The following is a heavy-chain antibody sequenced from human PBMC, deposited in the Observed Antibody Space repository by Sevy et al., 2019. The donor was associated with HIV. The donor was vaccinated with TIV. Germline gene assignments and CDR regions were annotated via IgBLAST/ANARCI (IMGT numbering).Heavy chain of an antibody. CDR1: GYTFTSYG. CDR2: ISAYNGNT. Sequence: ASVKVSCKASGYTFTSYGISWVRQAPGQGLEWMGWISAYNGNTNYAQKLQGRVTMTTDTSTSTAYMELRSLGSDDTAVYYCARDLYYYDSSGYYYPSDYYYYYGMDVWGQGTTVTVSS. V-gene: IGHV1-18*01. D-gene: IGHD3-22*01. J-gene: IGHJ6*02. CDR3: ARDLYYYDSSGYYYPSDYYYYYGMDV.